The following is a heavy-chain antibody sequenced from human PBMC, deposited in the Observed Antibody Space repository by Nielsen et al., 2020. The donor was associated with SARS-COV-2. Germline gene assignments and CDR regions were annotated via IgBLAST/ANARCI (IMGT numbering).Heavy chain of an antibody. J-gene: IGHJ3*02. CDR2: ISAYNGNT. CDR3: ARDNPGYDILTGYYPRGDDAFDI. V-gene: IGHV1-18*01. CDR1: GYTFTSYG. D-gene: IGHD3-9*01. Sequence: ASVKVSCKASGYTFTSYGISWVRQAPGQGLEWMGWISAYNGNTNYAQKLQGRVTMTTDTSTSTAYMELRSLRSDDTAVYYCARDNPGYDILTGYYPRGDDAFDIWGQGTMVTVSS.